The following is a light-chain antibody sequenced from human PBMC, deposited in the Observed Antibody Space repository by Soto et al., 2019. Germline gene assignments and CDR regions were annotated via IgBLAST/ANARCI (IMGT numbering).Light chain of an antibody. CDR3: QQYGSSGT. V-gene: IGKV3-20*01. CDR1: QSFSSSY. Sequence: EIGLTHSPGTLSLSPWEIATLSCRASQSFSSSYLAWYQQKPGQAPRLLIYGASSRATGIPDRFSGSGSGTDFTLTISRLEPEDFAVYYCQQYGSSGTFGQGTKVDIK. J-gene: IGKJ1*01. CDR2: GAS.